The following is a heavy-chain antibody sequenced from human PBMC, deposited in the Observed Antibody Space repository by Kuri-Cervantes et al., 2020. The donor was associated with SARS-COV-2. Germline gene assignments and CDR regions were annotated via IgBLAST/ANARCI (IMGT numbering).Heavy chain of an antibody. Sequence: ASVKVSCKASGYTFTSYGISWVRQAPGQGLEWMGWISAYNGNTNYAQKFQGRVTMTRDTSTSTVYMELSSLRSEDTAVYYCASPVAGTLYFQHWGQGTLVTVSS. CDR2: ISAYNGNT. J-gene: IGHJ1*01. V-gene: IGHV1-18*01. CDR1: GYTFTSYG. D-gene: IGHD6-19*01. CDR3: ASPVAGTLYFQH.